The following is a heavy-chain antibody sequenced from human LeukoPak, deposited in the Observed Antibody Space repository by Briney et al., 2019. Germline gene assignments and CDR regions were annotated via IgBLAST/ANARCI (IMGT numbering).Heavy chain of an antibody. CDR1: GFTFSSYG. Sequence: GGSLRLSCAASGFTFSSYGMHWVRQAPGKGLEWVAFIRYDGSNKYYADSVKGRFTISRDNSKNTLYLQMNSLRAEDTAVYYCARRIPGLTPHIDYWGQGTLVTVSS. CDR2: IRYDGSNK. V-gene: IGHV3-30*02. J-gene: IGHJ4*02. D-gene: IGHD2-15*01. CDR3: ARRIPGLTPHIDY.